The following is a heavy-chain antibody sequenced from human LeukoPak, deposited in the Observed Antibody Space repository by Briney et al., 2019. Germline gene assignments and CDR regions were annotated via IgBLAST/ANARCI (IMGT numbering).Heavy chain of an antibody. V-gene: IGHV7-4-1*02. CDR3: ATSGSGYYHSFDY. CDR2: INTNTGNL. CDR1: GYTFTSNA. Sequence: ASVKVSCKASGYTFTSNAMNWVRQAPGQGLEWMGWINTNTGNLTYAQGFTGRFVFSLDTSVSTAYLQISSLKAEDTAVYYCATSGSGYYHSFDYWGQGTLVTVSS. D-gene: IGHD3-22*01. J-gene: IGHJ4*02.